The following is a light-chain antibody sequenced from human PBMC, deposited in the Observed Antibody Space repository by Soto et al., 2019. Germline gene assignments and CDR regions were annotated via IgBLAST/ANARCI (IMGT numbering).Light chain of an antibody. CDR1: QSVSSSY. CDR2: GAS. CDR3: QQYGSSPGYT. V-gene: IGKV3-20*01. Sequence: EIVLTQSPGTLSLSPGERATLSCRASQSVSSSYLAWYQQKPGQAPRLLIYGASSMATGIPDRFSCSGSGTDFTLTISRVEPEDFAVYYCQQYGSSPGYTFGQGTKLEIK. J-gene: IGKJ2*01.